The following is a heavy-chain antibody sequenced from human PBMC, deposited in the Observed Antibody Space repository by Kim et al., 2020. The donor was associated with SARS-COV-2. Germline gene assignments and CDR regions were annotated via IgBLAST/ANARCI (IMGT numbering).Heavy chain of an antibody. D-gene: IGHD6-19*01. Sequence: SETLSLTCAVSGGSISSSNWWSWVRQPPGKGLEWIGEIYHSGSTNYSPSLKSRVTISVDKSKNQFSLKLSSVTAADTAVYYCASRPSGWEYYFDYWGQGTLVTVSS. CDR3: ASRPSGWEYYFDY. V-gene: IGHV4-4*02. CDR2: IYHSGST. CDR1: GGSISSSNW. J-gene: IGHJ4*02.